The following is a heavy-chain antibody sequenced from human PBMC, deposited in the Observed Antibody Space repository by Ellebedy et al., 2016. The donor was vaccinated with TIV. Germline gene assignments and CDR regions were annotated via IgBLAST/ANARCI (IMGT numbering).Heavy chain of an antibody. CDR2: IYYSGST. D-gene: IGHD3-16*01. V-gene: IGHV4-59*12. CDR1: GGSISSYY. Sequence: SETLSLXXTVSGGSISSYYWSWIRQPPGKRLEWIGYIYYSGSTNYNPSLKSRVTISVDTSKNQFSLKLSSVTAADTAIYYCARDGGKYARYGWFDLWGQGTLVIVSS. CDR3: ARDGGKYARYGWFDL. J-gene: IGHJ5*02.